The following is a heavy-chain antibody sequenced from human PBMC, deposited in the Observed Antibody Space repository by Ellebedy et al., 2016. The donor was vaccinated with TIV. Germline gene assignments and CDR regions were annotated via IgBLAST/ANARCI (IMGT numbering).Heavy chain of an antibody. J-gene: IGHJ4*02. D-gene: IGHD3-22*01. CDR3: ARMVESSGYYYYFDC. CDR1: GGSISSYYW. Sequence: ETLSLTXTVSGGSISSYYWSWIRQPPGKGLEWLAHIFSNDEKSYSTSLKSRLTISKDTSKSQVVLTMTNMDPVDTATYYCARMVESSGYYYYFDCWGQGTLVTVSS. CDR2: IFSNDEK. V-gene: IGHV2-26*01.